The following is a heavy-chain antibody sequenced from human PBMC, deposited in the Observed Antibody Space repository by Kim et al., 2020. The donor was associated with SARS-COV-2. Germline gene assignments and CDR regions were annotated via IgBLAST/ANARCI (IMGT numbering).Heavy chain of an antibody. V-gene: IGHV1-69*13. CDR2: IIPIFGTA. Sequence: SVKVSCKASGGTFSSYAISWVRQAPGQGLEWMGGIIPIFGTANYAQKFQGRVTITADESTSTAYMELSSLRSEDTAVYYCARDGGTYYDFWSGYSQNYYFDYWGQGTLVTVSS. CDR1: GGTFSSYA. J-gene: IGHJ4*02. CDR3: ARDGGTYYDFWSGYSQNYYFDY. D-gene: IGHD3-3*01.